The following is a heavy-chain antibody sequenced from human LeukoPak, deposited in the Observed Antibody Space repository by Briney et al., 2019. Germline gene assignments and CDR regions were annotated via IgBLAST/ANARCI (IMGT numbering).Heavy chain of an antibody. V-gene: IGHV4-59*02. CDR3: ARDNGDYPYYFDF. D-gene: IGHD4-17*01. CDR2: IYYSGST. CDR1: GGSVSSSF. Sequence: SETLSLTCSVSGGSVSSSFWSWIRQPPGKGLEWIGHIYYSGSTNYNPSLKSRVTILVDRSKNQFSLKLSSVTAADAAVYYCARDNGDYPYYFDFWGQGTLVTVSS. J-gene: IGHJ4*02.